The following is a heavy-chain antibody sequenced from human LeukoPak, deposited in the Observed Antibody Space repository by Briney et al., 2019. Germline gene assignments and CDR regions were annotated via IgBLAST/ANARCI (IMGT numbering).Heavy chain of an antibody. CDR1: TFTFSDYG. D-gene: IGHD3-22*01. V-gene: IGHV3-30*02. Sequence: GGSLRLSCVGSTFTFSDYGMHWARQAPGKGLEWVAFIRNDGAKTYYADSAKGRFTISRDNSRNTLYLQMNSLRVEDTAVYYCARVAYYDSSYDYWGQGTLVTVSS. CDR3: ARVAYYDSSYDY. CDR2: IRNDGAKT. J-gene: IGHJ4*02.